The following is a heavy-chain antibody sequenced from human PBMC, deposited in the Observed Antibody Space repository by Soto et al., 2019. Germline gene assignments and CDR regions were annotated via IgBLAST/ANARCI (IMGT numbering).Heavy chain of an antibody. Sequence: XGSLRLSCEGAGFTFNDYYMTWIRQAPGKGLEWVAYINTLSTAIYYADSVKGRFTISRDNAKNSLYLQMNGLRAEDTATYYCARRLQWQLRPLDSWGRGTLVTVSS. CDR3: ARRLQWQLRPLDS. D-gene: IGHD6-19*01. CDR2: INTLSTAI. J-gene: IGHJ4*02. V-gene: IGHV3-11*01. CDR1: GFTFNDYY.